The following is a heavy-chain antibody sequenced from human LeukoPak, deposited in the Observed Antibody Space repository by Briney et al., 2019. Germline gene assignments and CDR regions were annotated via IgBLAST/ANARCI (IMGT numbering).Heavy chain of an antibody. V-gene: IGHV3-74*01. CDR1: GFTFSSYW. CDR3: ARATGSRYWNWFDP. D-gene: IGHD3-22*01. Sequence: GGSLRLSCAASGFTFSSYWMHWVRQAPGKGLVWVSRINTDGSSTSYADSVKGRFTISRDNAKNTLYLQMNSLRAEDTAVYYCARATGSRYWNWFDPWGQGTLVTVSS. J-gene: IGHJ5*02. CDR2: INTDGSST.